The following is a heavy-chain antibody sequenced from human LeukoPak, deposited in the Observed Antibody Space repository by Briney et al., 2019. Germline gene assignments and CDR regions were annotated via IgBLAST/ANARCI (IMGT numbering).Heavy chain of an antibody. CDR3: ARTYYYDTSGYYYYFDY. D-gene: IGHD3-22*01. CDR2: ISSSGGTI. CDR1: GFTFSSYS. Sequence: GGSLRLSCAASGFTFSSYSMNWVRQAPGKGLEWVSYISSSGGTIYYADSVKGRSTISRDNAKNSLYLQMHSLRAEDTAVYYCARTYYYDTSGYYYYFDYWGQGTLVTVSS. V-gene: IGHV3-48*04. J-gene: IGHJ4*02.